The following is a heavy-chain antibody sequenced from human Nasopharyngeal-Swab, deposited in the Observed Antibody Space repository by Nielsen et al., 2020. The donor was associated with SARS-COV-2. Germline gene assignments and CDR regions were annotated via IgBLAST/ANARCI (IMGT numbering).Heavy chain of an antibody. CDR3: ARGCGGDCYSGFDY. D-gene: IGHD2-21*02. J-gene: IGHJ4*02. V-gene: IGHV3-48*02. Sequence: VRQAPGKGLEWVSFISSRRSTIYYADSVKGRFTISRDNAKNSLYLQMNSPRDEDTAVYFCARGCGGDCYSGFDYWGQGTLVTVSS. CDR2: ISSRRSTI.